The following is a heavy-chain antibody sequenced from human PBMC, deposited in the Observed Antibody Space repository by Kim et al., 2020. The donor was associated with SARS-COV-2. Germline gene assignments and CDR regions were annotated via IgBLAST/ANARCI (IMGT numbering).Heavy chain of an antibody. J-gene: IGHJ4*02. V-gene: IGHV1-69*04. D-gene: IGHD6-13*01. Sequence: QKFQGRVTITADKSTSTAYMELSSLRSEDTAVYYCARELVAAAAPYYFDYWGQGTLVTVSS. CDR3: ARELVAAAAPYYFDY.